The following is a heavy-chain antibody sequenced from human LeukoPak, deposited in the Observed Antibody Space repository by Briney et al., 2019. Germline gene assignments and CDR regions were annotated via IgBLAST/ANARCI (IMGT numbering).Heavy chain of an antibody. CDR2: IYYSGST. J-gene: IGHJ4*02. CDR3: ARRLKGTTVTNYFDY. D-gene: IGHD4-17*01. Sequence: SETLSLTCTVSGGSISSSSYYWGWIRQPPGMGLEWIGSIYYSGSTYYNPSLKSRVAISVDTSKNQFSLKLSSVTAADTAVYYCARRLKGTTVTNYFDYWGQGTLVTVSS. CDR1: GGSISSSSYY. V-gene: IGHV4-39*01.